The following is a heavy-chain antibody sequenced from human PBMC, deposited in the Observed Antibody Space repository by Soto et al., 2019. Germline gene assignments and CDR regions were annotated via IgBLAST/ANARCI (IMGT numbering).Heavy chain of an antibody. Sequence: EMQLVESGGGLVRPGESLRLSCAASGFTFSGDLMSWVRQAPGKGLEWVANIKKDGSEKSYVGSVKGRFTISRDNARNFLYLQMNSLRAEDTAVYYGARGPFWGQGTLVTVSS. CDR2: IKKDGSEK. V-gene: IGHV3-7*01. J-gene: IGHJ4*02. CDR1: GFTFSGDL. CDR3: ARGPF.